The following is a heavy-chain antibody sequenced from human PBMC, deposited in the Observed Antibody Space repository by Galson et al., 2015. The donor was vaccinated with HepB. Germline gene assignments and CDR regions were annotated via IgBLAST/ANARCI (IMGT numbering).Heavy chain of an antibody. D-gene: IGHD6-19*01. V-gene: IGHV4-39*01. J-gene: IGHJ3*02. Sequence: ETLSLTCTVSGGSISSLSYYWAWIRQPPGKGLEWIGSIYYSGTTYYNPSLKSRVTMSVDMSKNQFSLKLSSVTAADTAVYYCARPQGLGRGAFPGSDAFNIWGQGTEVTVSS. CDR2: IYYSGTT. CDR3: ARPQGLGRGAFPGSDAFNI. CDR1: GGSISSLSYY.